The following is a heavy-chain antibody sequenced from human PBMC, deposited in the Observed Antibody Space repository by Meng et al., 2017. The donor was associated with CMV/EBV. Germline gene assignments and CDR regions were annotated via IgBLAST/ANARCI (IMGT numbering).Heavy chain of an antibody. D-gene: IGHD3-3*01. CDR1: GGSISSSSYY. Sequence: GSLRLSCTVSGGSISSSSYYWGWIRQPPGKGLEWIGSIYYSGSTYYNPSLKSRVTISVDTSKNQFCLKLSSVTAADTAVYYCARHRANYDFWSGYYIWSNWFDPWGQGTLVTVSS. CDR3: ARHRANYDFWSGYYIWSNWFDP. V-gene: IGHV4-39*01. CDR2: IYYSGST. J-gene: IGHJ5*02.